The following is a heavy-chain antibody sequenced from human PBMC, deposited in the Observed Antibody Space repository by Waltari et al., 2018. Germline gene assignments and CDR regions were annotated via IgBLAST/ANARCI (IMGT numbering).Heavy chain of an antibody. J-gene: IGHJ4*02. CDR1: GDSMSSTDW. V-gene: IGHV4-4*02. CDR2: VQRSGRA. D-gene: IGHD2-15*01. Sequence: QLQLQESGPGLVKPSGTLSLTCAVSGDSMSSTDWWSWVRQSPGKGLEWIGQVQRSGRANYNPSFASRVTVSVDTSTNQFSLKMTSATAADTAVYFCARDRGRGIYLDSWGQGILVTVSP. CDR3: ARDRGRGIYLDS.